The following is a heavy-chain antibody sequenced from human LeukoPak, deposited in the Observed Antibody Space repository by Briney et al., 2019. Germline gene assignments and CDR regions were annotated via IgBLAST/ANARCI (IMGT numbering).Heavy chain of an antibody. V-gene: IGHV3-21*01. D-gene: IGHD5-18*01. J-gene: IGHJ4*02. Sequence: GGSLRLSCAASGFTFSSYSMNWVRQAPGKGLEWVSSIGSSSSYVYYADSVKGRFTISRDNAKNSLHLQMNSLRAEDTAVYYCAASTKHTAMVDYWGQGTLVTVSS. CDR1: GFTFSSYS. CDR3: AASTKHTAMVDY. CDR2: IGSSSSYV.